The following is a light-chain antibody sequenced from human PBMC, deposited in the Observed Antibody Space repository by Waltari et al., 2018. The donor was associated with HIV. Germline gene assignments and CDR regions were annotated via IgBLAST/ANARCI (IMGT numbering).Light chain of an antibody. CDR3: WSYTSSDTFV. Sequence: QSALTQPVSVSGSPGQSIAISCIGTNTDVGRYNYVYWYQHHPGKAPKLIIYEVSNRPSEVSNRFAGSKSGDSAFLTISVLHGEDEADYYCWSYTSSDTFVFGTGTKVTVL. CDR1: NTDVGRYNY. CDR2: EVS. V-gene: IGLV2-14*01. J-gene: IGLJ1*01.